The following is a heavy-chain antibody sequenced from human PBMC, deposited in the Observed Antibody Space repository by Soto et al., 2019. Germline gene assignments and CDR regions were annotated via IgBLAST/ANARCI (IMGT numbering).Heavy chain of an antibody. Sequence: QVQLQESGPGLVKPSETLSLTCTVSGGSISSYYWSWIRQPPGKGLEWIGYIYYSGSTNYNPSLKSRVTISVDTSKNQFSLKLSSVTAADTAVYYCARALGSGSYYVGYWGQGTLVTVSS. CDR2: IYYSGST. D-gene: IGHD1-26*01. CDR3: ARALGSGSYYVGY. V-gene: IGHV4-59*01. J-gene: IGHJ4*02. CDR1: GGSISSYY.